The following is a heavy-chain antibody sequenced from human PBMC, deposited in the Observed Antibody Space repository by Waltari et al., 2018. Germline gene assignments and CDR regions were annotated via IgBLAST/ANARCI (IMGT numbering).Heavy chain of an antibody. D-gene: IGHD6-6*01. CDR3: ARYSSSEWYFDL. V-gene: IGHV3-53*02. CDR2: IYSGGST. Sequence: EVQLVETGGGLIQPGGSLRLSCAASGFPVSGHYISWVRQAPGKGLEWVSVIYSGGSTYYADSVKGRFTISRDNSKNTLYLQMNSLRAEDTAVYYCARYSSSEWYFDLWGRGTLVTVSS. J-gene: IGHJ2*01. CDR1: GFPVSGHY.